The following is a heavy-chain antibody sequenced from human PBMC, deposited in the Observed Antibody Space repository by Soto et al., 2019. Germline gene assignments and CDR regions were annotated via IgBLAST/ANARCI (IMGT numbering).Heavy chain of an antibody. CDR1: GFTFTNYA. Sequence: PGGSLRLSCAASGFTFTNYAMTWVRQAPGKGLEWVSIISPTGDNSYYADSVRGRFTISRDNSNNTLYLQMNRLRAEDTAIYYCAKNRPPYSPGDFDIWGQGTMVTVSS. CDR2: ISPTGDNS. CDR3: AKNRPPYSPGDFDI. D-gene: IGHD2-15*01. V-gene: IGHV3-23*01. J-gene: IGHJ3*02.